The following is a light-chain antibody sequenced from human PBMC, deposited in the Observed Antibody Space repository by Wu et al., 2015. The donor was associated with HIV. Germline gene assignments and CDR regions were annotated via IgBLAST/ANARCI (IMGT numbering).Light chain of an antibody. Sequence: EIVLTQSPGTLSLSPGERATLSCRASQSLTSRYLGWYQQKPGQAPRLLIYAASNRATGIPDRFSGSVSGTDFTPTISRLEPEDFAVYYCHQYGTSPTFGGGTKVEIK. J-gene: IGKJ4*01. CDR2: AAS. V-gene: IGKV3-20*01. CDR1: QSLTSRY. CDR3: HQYGTSPT.